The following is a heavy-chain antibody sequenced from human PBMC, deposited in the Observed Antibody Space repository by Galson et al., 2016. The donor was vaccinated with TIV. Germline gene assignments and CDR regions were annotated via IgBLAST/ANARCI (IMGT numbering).Heavy chain of an antibody. CDR3: ATPHVTTVYWYFDL. J-gene: IGHJ2*01. Sequence: SVKVSCKASGGTFSNYGFTWVRQAPGQGLEWMGRIVPMFGIVNYAQKFQGRVTIIADKSTSTAYMELSNLRSEDTAVYYCATPHVTTVYWYFDLWGRGTLVTVS. V-gene: IGHV1-69*04. D-gene: IGHD4-17*01. CDR1: GGTFSNYG. CDR2: IVPMFGIV.